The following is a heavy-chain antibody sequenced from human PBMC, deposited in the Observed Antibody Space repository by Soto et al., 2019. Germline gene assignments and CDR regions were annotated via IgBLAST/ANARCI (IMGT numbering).Heavy chain of an antibody. CDR2: IYHSGST. J-gene: IGHJ6*02. CDR1: GDSISRGYY. CDR3: ARLRSGGMDV. V-gene: IGHV4-38-2*01. D-gene: IGHD3-10*01. Sequence: SETLSLTCAVSGDSISRGYYWAWIRQPPGKGLEYIGSIYHSGSTYYNPSLKSRVTISVDTSKNQFSLKLSSVTAADTAVYYCARLRSGGMDVWGQGTTVTVSS.